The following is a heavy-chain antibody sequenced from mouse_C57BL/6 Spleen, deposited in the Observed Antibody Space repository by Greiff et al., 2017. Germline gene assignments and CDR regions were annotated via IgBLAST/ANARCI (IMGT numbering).Heavy chain of an antibody. J-gene: IGHJ1*03. D-gene: IGHD1-1*01. CDR1: GYAFSSYW. CDR2: IYPGDGDT. Sequence: VQLQESGAELVKPGASVKISCKASGYAFSSYWMNWVKQRPGKGLEWIGQIYPGDGDTNYNGKFKGKATLTADKSSSTAYMQLSSLTSEDSAVYFCASRDYGSSFRYFEVWGTGTTVTVSS. CDR3: ASRDYGSSFRYFEV. V-gene: IGHV1-80*01.